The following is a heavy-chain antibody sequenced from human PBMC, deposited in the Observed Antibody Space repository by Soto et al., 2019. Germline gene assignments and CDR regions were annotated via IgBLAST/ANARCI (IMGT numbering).Heavy chain of an antibody. CDR2: ISSSSSYI. D-gene: IGHD6-6*01. CDR3: ARARAARLVYYYGMDV. Sequence: GGSLRLSCAASGFTFSSYSMNWVRQAPGKGLEWVSSISSSSSYIYYADSVKGRFTISRDNAKNSLYLQMNGLRAEDTAVYYCARARAARLVYYYGMDVWGQGTTVTVSS. CDR1: GFTFSSYS. V-gene: IGHV3-21*01. J-gene: IGHJ6*02.